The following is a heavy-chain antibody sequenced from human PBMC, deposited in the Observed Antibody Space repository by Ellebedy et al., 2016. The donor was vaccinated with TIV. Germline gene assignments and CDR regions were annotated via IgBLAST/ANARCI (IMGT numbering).Heavy chain of an antibody. Sequence: AASVKVSCKASGYSFSSYYMHWVRQAPGLGLEWMGIINPNDDPKYYTQNFQGRVTVTRDTSTSTVYMELSSLRSEDTAVYYCARDAASSNYRNWFDPWGQGTLVTVSS. CDR1: GYSFSSYY. V-gene: IGHV1-46*01. CDR3: ARDAASSNYRNWFDP. J-gene: IGHJ5*02. D-gene: IGHD4-11*01. CDR2: INPNDDPK.